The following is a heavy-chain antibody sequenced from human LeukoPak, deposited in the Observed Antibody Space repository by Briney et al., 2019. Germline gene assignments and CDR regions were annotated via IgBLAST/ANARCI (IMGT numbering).Heavy chain of an antibody. Sequence: PGGSLRLSCAASGFTFSSYAMSWVRQAPGKGLEWVSGILDSCYTTYYANSVKGRFTISRDNSNNTLYLQMTSLRAEDTAVYYCAKLGGHPLHNYYVGVWGKGTTVAVSS. D-gene: IGHD3-16*01. CDR1: GFTFSSYA. CDR2: ILDSCYTT. V-gene: IGHV3-23*01. CDR3: AKLGGHPLHNYYVGV. J-gene: IGHJ6*03.